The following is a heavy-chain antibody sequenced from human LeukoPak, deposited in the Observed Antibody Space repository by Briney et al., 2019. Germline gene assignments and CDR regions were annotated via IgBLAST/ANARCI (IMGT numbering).Heavy chain of an antibody. J-gene: IGHJ4*02. CDR3: ARDQDK. Sequence: ASVKVSCKASGYTFTGYYLHWVRQAPGQGPEWMGWINPNSGDTDYAQRFQGRVTMTRDTSISTAYLELSSLRSDDTAVYYCARDQDKWGQGTLVTVSP. V-gene: IGHV1-2*02. CDR2: INPNSGDT. CDR1: GYTFTGYY.